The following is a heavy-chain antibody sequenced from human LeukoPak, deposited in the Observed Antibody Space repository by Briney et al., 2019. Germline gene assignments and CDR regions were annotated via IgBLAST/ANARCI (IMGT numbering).Heavy chain of an antibody. V-gene: IGHV1-69*05. Sequence: SVTVSCKASGGTFSSYAISWVRQAPGQGREWMGGIIPIFGTANYAQKFQGRVTITTDESTSTAYMELSSLRSEDTAVYYCARGNCSSTSCYAGSENWGQGTLVTVSS. D-gene: IGHD2-2*01. J-gene: IGHJ4*02. CDR2: IIPIFGTA. CDR3: ARGNCSSTSCYAGSEN. CDR1: GGTFSSYA.